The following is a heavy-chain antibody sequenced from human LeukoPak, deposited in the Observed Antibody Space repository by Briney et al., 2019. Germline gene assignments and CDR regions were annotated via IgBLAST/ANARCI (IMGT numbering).Heavy chain of an antibody. CDR3: AREDYYYYMDV. J-gene: IGHJ6*03. CDR1: GFTFSSYW. Sequence: GGSLRLSCAASGFTFSSYWMSWVRQAPGKGLEWVANIKQNGSEKYYVDSVKGRFTISRDNAKNSLYLQMNSLRAEDTAVYYCAREDYYYYMDVWGKGTTVTVSS. CDR2: IKQNGSEK. V-gene: IGHV3-7*01.